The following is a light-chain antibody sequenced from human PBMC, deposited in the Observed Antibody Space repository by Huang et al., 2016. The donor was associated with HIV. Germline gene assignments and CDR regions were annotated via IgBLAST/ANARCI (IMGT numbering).Light chain of an antibody. CDR2: WAS. V-gene: IGKV4-1*01. CDR3: HQYYSSPQT. J-gene: IGKJ1*01. Sequence: DIVVTQSPGSLALSLGERAAINCTSRQSVFHSSNNNHYLSWYQLKPGQSPQLIIYWASTREFGVPDRFRGTGSGTDFTLTITSLQAEDVAVYYCHQYYSSPQTFGQGTKVEV. CDR1: QSVFHSSNNNHY.